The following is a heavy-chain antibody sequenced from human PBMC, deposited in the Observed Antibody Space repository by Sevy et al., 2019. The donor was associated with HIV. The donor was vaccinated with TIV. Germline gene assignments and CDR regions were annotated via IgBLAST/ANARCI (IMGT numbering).Heavy chain of an antibody. CDR3: ARQRTYTYGWADY. V-gene: IGHV4-38-2*01. Sequence: SETLSLTCGVSGDSISRGYYWGWIRQAPGKGLEWIGSIYHSESTYYNPSLKNRVIISADSSKNQFSLNLISVTAADTAVYYCARQRTYTYGWADYWGQGALVTVSS. J-gene: IGHJ4*02. CDR1: GDSISRGYY. CDR2: IYHSEST. D-gene: IGHD6-19*01.